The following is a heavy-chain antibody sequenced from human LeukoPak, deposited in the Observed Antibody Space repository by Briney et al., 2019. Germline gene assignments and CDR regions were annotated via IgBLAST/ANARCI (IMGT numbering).Heavy chain of an antibody. CDR1: GYTLTELS. Sequence: ASVKVSCKVSGYTLTELSMHWVRQAPGKGLEWRGGFDPEDGETIYAQKFQGRVTMTEDTSTDTAYMELSSLRSEDTAVYYCAAFRYCSSTSCYLIFDYWGQGTLVTVSS. CDR3: AAFRYCSSTSCYLIFDY. J-gene: IGHJ4*02. D-gene: IGHD2-2*01. CDR2: FDPEDGET. V-gene: IGHV1-24*01.